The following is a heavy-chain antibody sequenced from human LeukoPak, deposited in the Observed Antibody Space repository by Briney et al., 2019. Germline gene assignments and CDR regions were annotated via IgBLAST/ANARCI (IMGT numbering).Heavy chain of an antibody. CDR1: GFTFSDYY. Sequence: SGGSLRLSCAASGFTFSDYYMSWIRQAPGKGLEWVSYISSSGSTIYYADSVKGRFTISRDNAKNSLYLQMNSLRAEDTVVYYCARGGSSWYSPRYYYYYMDVWGKGTTVTVSS. CDR3: ARGGSSWYSPRYYYYYMDV. V-gene: IGHV3-11*04. J-gene: IGHJ6*03. D-gene: IGHD6-13*01. CDR2: ISSSGSTI.